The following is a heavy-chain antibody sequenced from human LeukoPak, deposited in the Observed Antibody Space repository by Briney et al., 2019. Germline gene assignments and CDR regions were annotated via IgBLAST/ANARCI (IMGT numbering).Heavy chain of an antibody. J-gene: IGHJ5*02. Sequence: ASVKVSCKASGYTFTSYDINWVRQATGQGLEWMGWMNPNSGNTGYAQKFQGRVTMTRNTSISTAYMELSSLRSEDTAVYYCAREQARYDWFDPWGQGTPVTVSS. V-gene: IGHV1-8*01. CDR2: MNPNSGNT. CDR3: AREQARYDWFDP. D-gene: IGHD1-1*01. CDR1: GYTFTSYD.